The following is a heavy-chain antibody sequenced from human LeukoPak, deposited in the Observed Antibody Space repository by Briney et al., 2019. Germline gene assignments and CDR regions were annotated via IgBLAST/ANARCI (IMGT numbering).Heavy chain of an antibody. CDR2: ISGSGGTT. V-gene: IGHV3-23*01. Sequence: GGSLRLSCAASGFTFSSYGMNWVRQAPGKGLERVSGISGSGGTTYYADSVKGRFTISRDNSKNSLSLQVSSLRAEDTAVYYCAKSNGYYSDWGQGTLVTVSS. CDR3: AKSNGYYSD. CDR1: GFTFSSYG. D-gene: IGHD3-22*01. J-gene: IGHJ4*02.